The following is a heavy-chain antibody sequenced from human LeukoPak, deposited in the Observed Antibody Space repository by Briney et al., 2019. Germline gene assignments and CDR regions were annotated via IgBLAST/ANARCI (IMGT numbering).Heavy chain of an antibody. Sequence: SETLSLTCTVSGGSISSYYWSWIRQPPGKGLEWLGYIYCSGSTNYNPSLKSRVTISVDTSKNQFSLKLSSVTAADTAVYYCARVAQYYYASSGYYWDYFDYWGQGTLVTVSS. V-gene: IGHV4-59*01. J-gene: IGHJ4*02. D-gene: IGHD3-22*01. CDR1: GGSISSYY. CDR3: ARVAQYYYASSGYYWDYFDY. CDR2: IYCSGST.